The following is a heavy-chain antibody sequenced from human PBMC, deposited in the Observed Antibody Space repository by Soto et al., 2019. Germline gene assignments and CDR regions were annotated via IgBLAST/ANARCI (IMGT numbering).Heavy chain of an antibody. CDR2: IWSDGSNK. Sequence: QVQLVESGGGVVQPGRSLRLSCAASGFTFSSYGMHWVRQAPGKGLEWVAVIWSDGSNKYYADSVKGRFTISRDNSKNTLYLQMNSLRAEDTAVYYCARDRNTGLLPYRDAFDIWGQGTMVTVSS. CDR3: ARDRNTGLLPYRDAFDI. V-gene: IGHV3-33*01. J-gene: IGHJ3*02. D-gene: IGHD2-15*01. CDR1: GFTFSSYG.